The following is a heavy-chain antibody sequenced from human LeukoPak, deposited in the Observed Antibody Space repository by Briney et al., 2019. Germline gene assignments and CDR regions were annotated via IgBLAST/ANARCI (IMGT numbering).Heavy chain of an antibody. D-gene: IGHD3-22*01. Sequence: GGSLRLSCAASGFTFNNYAIHWVRQLPGKGLEWVSLTSYDGSKTYYADSVKGRFTVSRDNSRNTLYLQMNSLRPDDTAVYFCLAIEGMIVALPSYLEYWGQGTLVTVSS. CDR2: TSYDGSKT. J-gene: IGHJ4*02. CDR1: GFTFNNYA. CDR3: LAIEGMIVALPSYLEY. V-gene: IGHV3-30*04.